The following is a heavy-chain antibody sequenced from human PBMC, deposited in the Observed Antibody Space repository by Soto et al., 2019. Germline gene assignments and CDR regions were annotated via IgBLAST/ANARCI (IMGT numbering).Heavy chain of an antibody. CDR2: VYHSGTT. Sequence: QVLLQEPGPGLVKPSGTLSLTCTVSGGSVTTSKWWSWVRQTPGKGLEWIGEVYHSGTTNYNPSLEGKVTISVVKSNNQFSLRLTYVTAADKDIYVCARARVTVAARPDAFDFWGQGTMV. J-gene: IGHJ3*01. CDR1: GGSVTTSKW. D-gene: IGHD6-6*01. CDR3: ARARVTVAARPDAFDF. V-gene: IGHV4-4*02.